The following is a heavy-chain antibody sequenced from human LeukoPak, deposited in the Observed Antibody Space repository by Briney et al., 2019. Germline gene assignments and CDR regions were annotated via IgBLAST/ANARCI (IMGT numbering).Heavy chain of an antibody. D-gene: IGHD3-3*01. Sequence: ASVKVSCKASGYTFTGYYMYWVRQAPGQGLEWMGFINPNTGGTIYAQKLQARVTMTRDTSISTAYMELRGLISDDTAVYYCARRYDFWSGYPTAFDYWGQGTLVTVSS. CDR2: INPNTGGT. J-gene: IGHJ4*02. V-gene: IGHV1-2*02. CDR1: GYTFTGYY. CDR3: ARRYDFWSGYPTAFDY.